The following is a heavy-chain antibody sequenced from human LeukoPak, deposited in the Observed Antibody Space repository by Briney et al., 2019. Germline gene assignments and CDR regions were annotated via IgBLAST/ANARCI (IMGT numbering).Heavy chain of an antibody. CDR1: GGSIGSSSYN. J-gene: IGHJ4*02. Sequence: KPSETLSLTCTVSGGSIGSSSYNWGWIRQPPGKGLEWIGSIYYSGSTYYNPSLKSRVTISVDTSKNQFSLKLSSVTAADTAVYYCARSPGGAYFDYWGQGTLVTVSS. V-gene: IGHV4-39*01. CDR2: IYYSGST. D-gene: IGHD3-16*01. CDR3: ARSPGGAYFDY.